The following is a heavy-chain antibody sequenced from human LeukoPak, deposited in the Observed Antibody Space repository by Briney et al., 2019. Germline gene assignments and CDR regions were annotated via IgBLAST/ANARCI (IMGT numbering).Heavy chain of an antibody. Sequence: GGSLRLSCAASGFTFSSYGMHWVRQAPGKGLEWVAVIWYDGSNKYYADSVKGRFTISRDNSKNTLYLQMNSLRAEDTAVYYCARGKYSSGWYDEDYWGQGTLVTVSS. CDR2: IWYDGSNK. D-gene: IGHD6-19*01. CDR3: ARGKYSSGWYDEDY. CDR1: GFTFSSYG. J-gene: IGHJ4*02. V-gene: IGHV3-33*01.